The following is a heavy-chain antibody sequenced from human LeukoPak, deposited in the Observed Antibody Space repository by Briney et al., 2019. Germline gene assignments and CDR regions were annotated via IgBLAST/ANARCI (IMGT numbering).Heavy chain of an antibody. CDR2: INPSGGST. Sequence: ASVKVSCKASGYTFTSYAMNWVRQAPGQGLEWMGIINPSGGSTSYAQKFQGRVTITADESTSTAYMELSSLRSEDTAVYYCARMGGASRKNIHDYGDYDNYYYYYYMDVWGKGTTVTISS. D-gene: IGHD4-17*01. V-gene: IGHV1-46*01. CDR3: ARMGGASRKNIHDYGDYDNYYYYYYMDV. J-gene: IGHJ6*03. CDR1: GYTFTSYA.